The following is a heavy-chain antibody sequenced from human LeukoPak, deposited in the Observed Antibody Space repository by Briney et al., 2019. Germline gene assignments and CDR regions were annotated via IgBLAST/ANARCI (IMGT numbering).Heavy chain of an antibody. CDR2: IYSGGST. Sequence: HPGGSLRLSCAASGFTVSSNYMSWVRQAPGKGLEWVSVIYSGGSTYYADSVKGRFTISRDNSKNTLYLQMNSLRAEDTAVYYCARAMVRGVIPFDYWGQGTLVTVSS. J-gene: IGHJ4*02. V-gene: IGHV3-53*01. CDR3: ARAMVRGVIPFDY. D-gene: IGHD3-10*01. CDR1: GFTVSSNY.